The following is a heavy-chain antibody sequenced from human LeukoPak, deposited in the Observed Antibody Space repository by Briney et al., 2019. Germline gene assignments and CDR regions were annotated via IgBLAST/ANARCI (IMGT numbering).Heavy chain of an antibody. CDR1: GGSISRGSYH. CDR2: FYTSGTP. V-gene: IGHV4-61*02. J-gene: IGHJ4*02. Sequence: SQTLSLTCTVSGGSISRGSYHWSWIRQPAGKGLEWIGRFYTSGTPNYNPSLKSRVTILVDTSRNQFSLKLNSVTAADTAVYYCARGGIPDYWGQGILVTVSS. D-gene: IGHD2-21*01. CDR3: ARGGIPDY.